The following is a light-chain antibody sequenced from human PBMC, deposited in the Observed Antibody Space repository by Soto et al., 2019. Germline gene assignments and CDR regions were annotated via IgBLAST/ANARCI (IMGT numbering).Light chain of an antibody. CDR3: QQRSNWPTGSLT. J-gene: IGKJ4*01. CDR1: QSVSSY. Sequence: EIVLTQSPATLSLSPGERATLSCRASQSVSSYLAWYQQKPGQAPRLLIYDASNRATGIPARFSGSGSGTDFTLTISSLEPEDFAVYYCQQRSNWPTGSLTFGGGTKVDI. CDR2: DAS. V-gene: IGKV3-11*01.